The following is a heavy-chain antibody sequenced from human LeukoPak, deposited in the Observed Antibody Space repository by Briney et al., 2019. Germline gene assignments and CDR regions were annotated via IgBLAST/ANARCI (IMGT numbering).Heavy chain of an antibody. V-gene: IGHV6-1*01. Sequence: SQTLSLTCAISGDSVSSNTAAWNWIRQSPWRGLEWLGRTYYRSKWYTEYALSVKSRITINPDTSKNQFSLQLNSVAPEDTAVYYCAGGSSAFDIRGQGTMVTVSS. J-gene: IGHJ3*02. CDR3: AGGSSAFDI. CDR1: GDSVSSNTAA. CDR2: TYYRSKWYT.